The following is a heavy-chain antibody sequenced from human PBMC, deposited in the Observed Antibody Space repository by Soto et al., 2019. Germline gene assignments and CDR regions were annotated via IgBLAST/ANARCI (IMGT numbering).Heavy chain of an antibody. J-gene: IGHJ4*02. CDR1: GFTFYDYA. CDR2: ISWNSGSI. D-gene: IGHD5-18*01. Sequence: HPWGSLRLSCAASGFTFYDYAIHFFRQSPLKGLEWVSGISWNSGSIGYADSVKGRFTISRDNAKNSLYLQMNSLRAEDTALYYCAKAPDQLWFSGPHDYWGQGTLVTVSS. CDR3: AKAPDQLWFSGPHDY. V-gene: IGHV3-9*01.